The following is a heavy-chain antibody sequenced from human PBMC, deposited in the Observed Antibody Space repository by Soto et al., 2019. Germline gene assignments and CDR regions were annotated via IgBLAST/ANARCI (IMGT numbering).Heavy chain of an antibody. CDR3: ARARGIVGATPRSHMDV. J-gene: IGHJ6*02. D-gene: IGHD1-26*01. V-gene: IGHV4-31*03. CDR1: GGSISSGGYY. Sequence: LSLTCTVSGGSISSGGYYWSWIRQHPGKGLEWIGYIYYSGSTYYNPSLKSRVTISVDTSKNQFSLKLSSVTAADTAVYYCARARGIVGATPRSHMDVWGQGTTVTVSS. CDR2: IYYSGST.